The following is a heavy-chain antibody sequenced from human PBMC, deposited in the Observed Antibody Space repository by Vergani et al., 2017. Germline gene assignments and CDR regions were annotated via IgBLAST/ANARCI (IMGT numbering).Heavy chain of an antibody. CDR1: GFTFSSYG. CDR3: AKIAIGELFFDY. D-gene: IGHD3-10*01. V-gene: IGHV3-30*18. CDR2: ISYDGSNK. J-gene: IGHJ4*02. Sequence: QVQLVESGGGVVQPGRSLRLSCAASGFTFSSYGMHWVRQAPGKGLEWVAVISYDGSNKYYADSVKGRFTISRDNSKNTLHLQMNSLRAEDTAVYYCAKIAIGELFFDYWGQGTLVTVSS.